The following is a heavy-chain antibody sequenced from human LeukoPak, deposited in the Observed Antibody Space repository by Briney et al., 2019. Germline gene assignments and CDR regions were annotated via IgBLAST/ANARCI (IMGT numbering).Heavy chain of an antibody. CDR3: SRFGSGQQLPNWFDP. Sequence: GGSLRLSCAASGFTFSSYAMHWVRQAPGKGLEWVAVISYDGSTKYYADSAKGRFTISIDDAKNTLYLQMNIRRAEDAAVYYCSRFGSGQQLPNWFDPWGQGTLVTVSS. D-gene: IGHD6-13*01. CDR2: ISYDGSTK. V-gene: IGHV3-30*14. CDR1: GFTFSSYA. J-gene: IGHJ5*02.